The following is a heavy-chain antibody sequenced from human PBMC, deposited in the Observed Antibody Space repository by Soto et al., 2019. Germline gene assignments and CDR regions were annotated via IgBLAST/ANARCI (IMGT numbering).Heavy chain of an antibody. D-gene: IGHD7-27*01. CDR3: ARLGRGAFDP. CDR2: IIPMLEKP. J-gene: IGHJ5*02. Sequence: QVQLVQSGAEVRKPGSSVKVSCQASGDTFDSDSINWVRQAPGHGLEWIGGIIPMLEKPSYAQKFQDRVTMTADESANTVYMELRSLTSDDTAVYFCARLGRGAFDPCGPGTPVTVSS. CDR1: GDTFDSDS. V-gene: IGHV1-69*01.